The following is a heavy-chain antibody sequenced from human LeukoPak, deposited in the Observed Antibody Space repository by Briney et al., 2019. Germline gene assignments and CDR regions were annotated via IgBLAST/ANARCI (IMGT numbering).Heavy chain of an antibody. CDR2: ISNSGGST. D-gene: IGHD3-16*01. V-gene: IGHV3-23*01. CDR3: SLTAPYYYNGMDV. CDR1: GFTFSSYD. J-gene: IGHJ6*04. Sequence: QPGGSLRLSCAASGFTFSSYDMSWVRQAPGKGLEWVSGISNSGGSTYYADSVRGRFTISRDNSKNTLYLQMNSLRADDTAVYCCSLTAPYYYNGMDVWGKGTTVTVSS.